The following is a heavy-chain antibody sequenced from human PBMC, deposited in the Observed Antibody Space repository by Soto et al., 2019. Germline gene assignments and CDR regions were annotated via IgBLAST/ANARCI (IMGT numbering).Heavy chain of an antibody. CDR1: GFTFSSYS. D-gene: IGHD2-2*01. V-gene: IGHV3-48*01. Sequence: PGGSLRLSCAASGFTFSSYSMNWVRQAPGKGLEWVSYISSSSSTIYYADSVKGRFTISRDNAKNSLYLQMNSLRAEDTAVYYCAREYCSSTSCCNWFDPWGQGTLVTVSS. CDR2: ISSSSSTI. J-gene: IGHJ5*02. CDR3: AREYCSSTSCCNWFDP.